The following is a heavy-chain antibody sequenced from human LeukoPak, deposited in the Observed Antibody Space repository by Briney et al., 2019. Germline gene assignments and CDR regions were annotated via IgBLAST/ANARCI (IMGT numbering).Heavy chain of an antibody. CDR2: IKQDGSEK. CDR3: ALTPDYYGSGSFDY. V-gene: IGHV3-7*01. CDR1: GFTFSSYW. Sequence: GGSLRLSCAASGFTFSSYWMSWVRQAPGKGLEWVADIKQDGSEKYYVDSVKGRFTISRDNAKNSLYLQMNSLRAEDTAVYYCALTPDYYGSGSFDYWGQGTLVTVSS. J-gene: IGHJ4*02. D-gene: IGHD3-10*01.